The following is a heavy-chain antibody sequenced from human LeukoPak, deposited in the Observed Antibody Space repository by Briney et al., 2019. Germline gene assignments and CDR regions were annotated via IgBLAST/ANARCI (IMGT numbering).Heavy chain of an antibody. CDR3: ARPAAQQLVWGAFDI. D-gene: IGHD6-13*01. J-gene: IGHJ3*02. CDR2: INPSGGTT. CDR1: GYIFTRYY. Sequence: GASVKVSCKASGYIFTRYYIHWVRQAPGQGLEWMGIINPSGGTTSYAQKFEGRVTMTRDTSTTTVYMELNSLRAEDTAVYYCARPAAQQLVWGAFDIWGQGTMVTVSS. V-gene: IGHV1-46*01.